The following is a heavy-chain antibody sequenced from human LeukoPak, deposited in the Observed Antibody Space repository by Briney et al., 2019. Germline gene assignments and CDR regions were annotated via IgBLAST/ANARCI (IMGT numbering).Heavy chain of an antibody. J-gene: IGHJ4*02. CDR2: IYYSGST. CDR3: ARGNNYYDSSGYIDY. CDR1: GGSISTYY. V-gene: IGHV4-59*01. Sequence: PSETLSLTCTVSGGSISTYYWSWIRQPPGKGLEWIGYIYYSGSTDYSPFLKSRVTISVDTSKNQFSLKLSSVTAADTAVYYCARGNNYYDSSGYIDYWGQGTLVTVSS. D-gene: IGHD3-22*01.